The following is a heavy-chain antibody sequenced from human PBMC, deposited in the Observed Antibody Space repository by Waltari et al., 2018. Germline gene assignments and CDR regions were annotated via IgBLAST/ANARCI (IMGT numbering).Heavy chain of an antibody. D-gene: IGHD6-19*01. J-gene: IGHJ5*02. Sequence: QVQLQESGPGLVKPSQTLSLTCTVSGGSISSGSDYWSWIRRPAGKGLEWIGRIYTSGSTNYNPSLNSRATISLDTSKNQFFLKLNSVTAADMAVYYCARETYSSFSWFDPWGQGTLVTVSS. CDR2: IYTSGST. CDR3: ARETYSSFSWFDP. CDR1: GGSISSGSDY. V-gene: IGHV4-61*02.